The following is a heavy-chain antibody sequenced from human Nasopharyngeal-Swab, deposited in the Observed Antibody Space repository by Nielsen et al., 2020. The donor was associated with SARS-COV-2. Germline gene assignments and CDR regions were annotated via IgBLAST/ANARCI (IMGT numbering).Heavy chain of an antibody. Sequence: WIRQPPGKGLEYVSAISSNGGSTYYADSVKGRFTISRDNSKNTLYLQMGNLRAEDMAVYYCAKLGSIVGATTGYWGQGTLVTVSS. D-gene: IGHD1-26*01. CDR2: ISSNGGST. CDR3: AKLGSIVGATTGY. V-gene: IGHV3-64*02. J-gene: IGHJ4*02.